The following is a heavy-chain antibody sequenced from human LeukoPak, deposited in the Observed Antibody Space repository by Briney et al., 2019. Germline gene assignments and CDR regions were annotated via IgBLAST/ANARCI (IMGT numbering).Heavy chain of an antibody. D-gene: IGHD1-26*01. J-gene: IGHJ4*02. V-gene: IGHV1-18*01. CDR2: ISAYNGIT. CDR1: GYTFTSHG. CDR3: ATGNVLSLGIAPTLGATQY. Sequence: GASVNVSCKASGYTFTSHGISWVHQAPGQGLEWVGWISAYNGITDYAQKFQGRVTMTRDTSISTAYMELSSLRSEDTAVYYCATGNVLSLGIAPTLGATQYWGQGTLVTVSS.